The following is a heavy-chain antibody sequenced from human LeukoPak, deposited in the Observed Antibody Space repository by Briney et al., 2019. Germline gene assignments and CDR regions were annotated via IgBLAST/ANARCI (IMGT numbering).Heavy chain of an antibody. CDR2: ISWNSGTI. D-gene: IGHD2-2*01. V-gene: IGHV3-9*01. Sequence: PGGSLRLSCAASGFTFDDYAMHWVRQAPGKGLEWVSGISWNSGTIVYADSVKGRFTISRDNAKNSLYLQMNSLRAEDTAVYYCARANTNYCSSTSCYGAFDYWGQGTLVTVSS. CDR3: ARANTNYCSSTSCYGAFDY. J-gene: IGHJ4*02. CDR1: GFTFDDYA.